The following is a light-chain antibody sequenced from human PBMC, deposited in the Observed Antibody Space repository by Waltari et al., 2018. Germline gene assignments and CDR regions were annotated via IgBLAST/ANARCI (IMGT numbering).Light chain of an antibody. CDR3: SSFVRGNNLL. CDR1: RSEVGDFNS. Sequence: QSALTQPPPASGSPGQSVRISCTGARSEVGDFNSVPWYQHHPDQAPKLLIFVVNQRPSPVPHRFSGSKSGCAASLTFSGLQAEDEAFYYCSSFVRGNNLLFGGGTRLTVL. J-gene: IGLJ2*01. V-gene: IGLV2-8*01. CDR2: VVN.